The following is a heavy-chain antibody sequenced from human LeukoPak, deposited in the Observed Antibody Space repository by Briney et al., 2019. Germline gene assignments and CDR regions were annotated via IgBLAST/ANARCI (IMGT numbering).Heavy chain of an antibody. CDR2: IIPILGIA. CDR3: ARWEVVPAAIRHHDAFDI. J-gene: IGHJ3*02. Sequence: SVKVSCKASGGTFSSYAISWVRQAPGQGLEWMGRIIPILGIASYAQKFQGRVTITADRSTSTAYMELSSLRSEDTAVYYCARWEVVPAAIRHHDAFDIWGQGTMVTVSS. V-gene: IGHV1-69*04. CDR1: GGTFSSYA. D-gene: IGHD2-2*02.